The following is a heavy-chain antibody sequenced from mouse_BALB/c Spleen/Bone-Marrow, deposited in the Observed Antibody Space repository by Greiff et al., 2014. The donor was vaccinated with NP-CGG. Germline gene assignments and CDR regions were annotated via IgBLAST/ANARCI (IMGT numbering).Heavy chain of an antibody. CDR3: ARAQLGCFAY. CDR1: GFSLTSYG. V-gene: IGHV2-9*02. CDR2: IWAGGST. J-gene: IGHJ3*01. D-gene: IGHD4-1*02. Sequence: QVQLKESGPGLVAPSQSLSITCTVPGFSLTSYGVHWVRQPPGKGLEWLGVIWAGGSTNYNSALMSRLSISKDNSKSQVFLKMNSLQTDDTAMYYCARAQLGCFAYWGQGTLVTVSA.